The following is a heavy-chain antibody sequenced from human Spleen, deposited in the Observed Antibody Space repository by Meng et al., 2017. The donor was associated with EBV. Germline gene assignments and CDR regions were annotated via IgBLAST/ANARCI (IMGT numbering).Heavy chain of an antibody. J-gene: IGHJ4*02. D-gene: IGHD3-22*01. Sequence: QVQLVQSGAEVKKPGASVKVSFKASGYTFINYGITWVRQAPGQGLEWMGWISAYNGNTDYAQNLQGRVTMTKDTSTSTAYMDLRSLTSDDTAVYFCARVSDYDSSGLDYWGQGTLVTVSS. CDR3: ARVSDYDSSGLDY. CDR1: GYTFINYG. CDR2: ISAYNGNT. V-gene: IGHV1-18*01.